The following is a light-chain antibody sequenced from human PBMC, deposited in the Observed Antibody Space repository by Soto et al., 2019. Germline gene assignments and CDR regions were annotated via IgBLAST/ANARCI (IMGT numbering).Light chain of an antibody. Sequence: DIVMTQSPDSLAVSLGERATINCKSSQTILYSSNNKNYLAWYQQKPGQPPKLLIYWASTRESGVPDRFSGSGSETDFTLTISSQQAEDVAVYYCQQYYSSPTWTFGQGTKVEIK. CDR3: QQYYSSPTWT. CDR1: QTILYSSNNKNY. V-gene: IGKV4-1*01. CDR2: WAS. J-gene: IGKJ1*01.